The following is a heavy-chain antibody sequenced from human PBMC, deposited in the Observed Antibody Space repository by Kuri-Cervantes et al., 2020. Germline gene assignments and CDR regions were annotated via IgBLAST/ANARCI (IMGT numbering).Heavy chain of an antibody. Sequence: GESLKISCAASGFTFSSYAMAWVRQAPGKGLEWVSTIRGTGTSTYYADSVKGRFTISRDNSKNTLYLQMNSLRAEDTAVYYCAKGPSDSHYWGFDSWGQGTLVTVSS. J-gene: IGHJ5*01. V-gene: IGHV3-23*01. CDR1: GFTFSSYA. CDR3: AKGPSDSHYWGFDS. D-gene: IGHD5-12*01. CDR2: IRGTGTST.